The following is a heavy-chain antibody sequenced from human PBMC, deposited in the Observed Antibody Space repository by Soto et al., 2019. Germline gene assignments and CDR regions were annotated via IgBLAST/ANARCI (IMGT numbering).Heavy chain of an antibody. CDR1: GYTFTTFG. CDR2: ISANNGNT. D-gene: IGHD1-26*01. Sequence: ASVKVSCKASGYTFTTFGISWVRQAPGQGLEWVGWISANNGNTKYSQKFQGRVSLTTETSASTAYMELRSLRSDDTAVYYCARDHELTFDYWGQGTLVTVSS. J-gene: IGHJ4*02. CDR3: ARDHELTFDY. V-gene: IGHV1-18*01.